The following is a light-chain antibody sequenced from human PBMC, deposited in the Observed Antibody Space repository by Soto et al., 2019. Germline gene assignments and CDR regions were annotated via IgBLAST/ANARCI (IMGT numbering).Light chain of an antibody. CDR3: QQYNSYSQA. Sequence: DIQMTQSPSTLSASVGDRVTITCRASQSISSWLAWYQQKPGKAPKLLIYKASSLESGVPSRFSGSGSGTEFTLTISSLQPDDFATYYCQQYNSYSQAFGQGTKLESK. J-gene: IGKJ2*01. V-gene: IGKV1-5*03. CDR2: KAS. CDR1: QSISSW.